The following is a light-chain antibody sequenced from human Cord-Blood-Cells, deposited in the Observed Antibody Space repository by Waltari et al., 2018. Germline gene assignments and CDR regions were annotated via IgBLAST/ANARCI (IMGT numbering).Light chain of an antibody. CDR3: QQYYSTPVI. CDR1: QSVLYSSNNKNY. V-gene: IGKV4-1*01. Sequence: DIVMTQSPDSLAVSLGERATINCKSSQSVLYSSNNKNYLAWYQQKPGQPPKLLIYWASTRESGVPDRFSRSGSGTDFTLTISSLQAEDVAVYYCQQYYSTPVIFGGGTKVEIK. J-gene: IGKJ4*01. CDR2: WAS.